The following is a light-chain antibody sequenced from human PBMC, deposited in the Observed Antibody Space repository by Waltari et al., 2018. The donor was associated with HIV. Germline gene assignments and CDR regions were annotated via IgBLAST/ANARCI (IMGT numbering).Light chain of an antibody. CDR2: DVT. J-gene: IGLJ3*02. Sequence: QSALTQPRSVSGSPGQSVTISCTGPSSDVGDYNYVSWYQQHPGKAPKVMIYDVTKRPSGVPDSFSGSKSGNTASLTISGLQAEDEADYYCCSYTGTYTLLFGGGTKLTVL. CDR1: SSDVGDYNY. CDR3: CSYTGTYTLL. V-gene: IGLV2-11*01.